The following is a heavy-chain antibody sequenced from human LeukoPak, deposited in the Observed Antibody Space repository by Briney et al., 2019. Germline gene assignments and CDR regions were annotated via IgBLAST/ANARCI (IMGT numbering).Heavy chain of an antibody. CDR2: INPNRGVT. CDR3: ANLGGYSGYDLSGY. Sequence: ASVKVSCKASGYTFTGYYMHCVRQAPGQGLEWMGLINPNRGVTNYAQKFQGRVTMTRDTSISTAYMELSRLRSDDTAVYYCANLGGYSGYDLSGYWGQGTLVTVSS. J-gene: IGHJ4*02. D-gene: IGHD5-12*01. CDR1: GYTFTGYY. V-gene: IGHV1-2*02.